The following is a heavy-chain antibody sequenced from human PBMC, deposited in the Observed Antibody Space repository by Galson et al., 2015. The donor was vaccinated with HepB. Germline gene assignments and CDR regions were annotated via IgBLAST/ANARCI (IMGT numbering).Heavy chain of an antibody. CDR3: VLSGRDY. D-gene: IGHD5-12*01. J-gene: IGHJ4*02. Sequence: SVKVSCKASGYTFTDYYMHWVRQAPGQGLEWMGWINPSSADTIYAQNFQGRVTMTRDTSITTAYMELSKLTSDDTAVYYCVLSGRDYWGQGTLVTVSS. CDR1: GYTFTDYY. CDR2: INPSSADT. V-gene: IGHV1-2*02.